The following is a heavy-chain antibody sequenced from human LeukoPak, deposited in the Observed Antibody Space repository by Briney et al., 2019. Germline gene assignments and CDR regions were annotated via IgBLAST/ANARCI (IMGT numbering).Heavy chain of an antibody. CDR1: GLTFSSYW. CDR2: IKQDGSEK. D-gene: IGHD3-22*01. Sequence: GGSLRLSCAASGLTFSSYWMSWVRQAPGKGLEWVANIKQDGSEKYYVDSVKGRFTISRDNAKNSLYLQMNSLRAEDTAVYYCARLYYYDSSGYYYLGYFDYWGQGTLVTVSS. J-gene: IGHJ4*02. V-gene: IGHV3-7*01. CDR3: ARLYYYDSSGYYYLGYFDY.